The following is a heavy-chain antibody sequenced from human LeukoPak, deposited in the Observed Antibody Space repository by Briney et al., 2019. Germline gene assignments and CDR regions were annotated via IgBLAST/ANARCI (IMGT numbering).Heavy chain of an antibody. CDR2: ISYDGSNK. J-gene: IGHJ4*02. Sequence: GGSLRLSCAASGFTFSSYAMHWVRQAPGKGLEWVAVISYDGSNKYYADSVKGRFTISRDNSKNTLYLQMNSLRAVDTAVYYCASNRVRGVNYYFDYWGQGTLVTVSS. CDR1: GFTFSSYA. CDR3: ASNRVRGVNYYFDY. V-gene: IGHV3-30-3*01. D-gene: IGHD3-10*02.